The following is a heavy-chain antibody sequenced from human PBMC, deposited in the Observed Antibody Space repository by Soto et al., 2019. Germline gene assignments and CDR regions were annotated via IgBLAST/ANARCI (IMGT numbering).Heavy chain of an antibody. CDR2: IKQDGSEK. D-gene: IGHD3-3*01. Sequence: EVQLVESGGGLVQPGGSLRLSCAASGFTFSSYWMSWVRQAPGEGLEWVANIKQDGSEKYYVDSVKGRFTISRDNAKNSLYLQMNSLRAEDTAVYYCARDRSVTIFGVAINWFDPWGQGTLVTVSS. CDR1: GFTFSSYW. V-gene: IGHV3-7*05. J-gene: IGHJ5*02. CDR3: ARDRSVTIFGVAINWFDP.